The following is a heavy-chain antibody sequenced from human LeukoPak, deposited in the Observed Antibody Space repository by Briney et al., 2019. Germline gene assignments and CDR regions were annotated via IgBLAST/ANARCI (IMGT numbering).Heavy chain of an antibody. V-gene: IGHV1-46*01. CDR1: GYTFTSYY. J-gene: IGHJ4*02. CDR3: ARDLTDPIVVVTAILDY. CDR2: INPSGGST. Sequence: AASVKVSCTASGYTFTSYYMHWVRQAPGQGLEWMGIINPSGGSTSYAQKFQGRVTMTRDMSTSTVYMEMSSLRSEDTAVYYCARDLTDPIVVVTAILDYWGQGTLVTVSS. D-gene: IGHD2-21*02.